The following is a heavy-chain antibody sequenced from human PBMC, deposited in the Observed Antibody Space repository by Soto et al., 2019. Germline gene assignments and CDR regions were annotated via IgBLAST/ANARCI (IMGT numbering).Heavy chain of an antibody. V-gene: IGHV4-31*03. CDR2: IYYSGST. J-gene: IGHJ6*02. CDR3: ASWGDFWSAVPLYYYGMDV. D-gene: IGHD3-3*01. CDR1: GGSISSGGYY. Sequence: QVQLQESGPGLVKPSQTLSLTCTVSGGSISSGGYYWSWIRQHPGKGLEWIGYIYYSGSTYYNPSLKSRVTISVDTSKNQFSLKLSSVTAADTAVYYCASWGDFWSAVPLYYYGMDVWGQGTTVTVSS.